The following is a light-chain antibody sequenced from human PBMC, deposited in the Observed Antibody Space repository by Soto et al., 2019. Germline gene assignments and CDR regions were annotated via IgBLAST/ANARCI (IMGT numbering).Light chain of an antibody. J-gene: IGLJ2*01. CDR2: DDR. CDR3: QVWDSSSDQPV. Sequence: SYELTQPPSVSVAPGQTARITCGGTNIAAKSVHWYQQKPGQAPVLVVYDDRDRPSGVPERFSGSNSGNTATLTISRVEAGDAADFWCQVWDSSSDQPVFGGGTKVTVL. V-gene: IGLV3-21*02. CDR1: NIAAKS.